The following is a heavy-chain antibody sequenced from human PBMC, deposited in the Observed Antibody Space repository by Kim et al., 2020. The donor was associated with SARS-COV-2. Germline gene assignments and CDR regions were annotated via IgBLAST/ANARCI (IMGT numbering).Heavy chain of an antibody. CDR1: GGSFSGYY. D-gene: IGHD3-10*01. V-gene: IGHV4-34*01. Sequence: SETLSLTCAVYGGSFSGYYWSWIRQPPGKGLEWIGEINHSGSTNYNPSLKSRVTISVDTSKNQFSLKLSSVTAADTAVYYCARGYGYIDYWGQGTLVTVSS. CDR2: INHSGST. J-gene: IGHJ4*02. CDR3: ARGYGYIDY.